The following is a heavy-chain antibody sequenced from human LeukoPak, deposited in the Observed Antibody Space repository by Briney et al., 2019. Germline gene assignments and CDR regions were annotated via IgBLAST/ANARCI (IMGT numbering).Heavy chain of an antibody. V-gene: IGHV3-23*01. J-gene: IGHJ4*02. CDR2: ISESGAST. CDR3: ARVKAMANFDY. CDR1: AFTFNTFDNFA. D-gene: IGHD5-18*01. Sequence: GGSLRLSCSVSAFTFNTFDNFAMNWVRQAPGKGLEWVAAISESGASTYYAASVKGRFTISRDNSENTLYLQMHGLRAEDTAVYYCARVKAMANFDYWGQGTLVTVSS.